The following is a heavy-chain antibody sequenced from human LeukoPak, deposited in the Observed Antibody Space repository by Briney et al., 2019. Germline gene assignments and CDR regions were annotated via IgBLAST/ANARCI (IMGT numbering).Heavy chain of an antibody. Sequence: PSETLSLTCTVSGASISSFHWTWIRQPAGKGLEWIGLIYSSGSTIYNPSLKSQVAMSVDMTKNQLSLKLSSVTAADTAMYYCARKDGDYWGQGTLVTVS. J-gene: IGHJ4*02. CDR1: GASISSFH. CDR3: ARKDGDY. V-gene: IGHV4-4*07. CDR2: IYSSGST.